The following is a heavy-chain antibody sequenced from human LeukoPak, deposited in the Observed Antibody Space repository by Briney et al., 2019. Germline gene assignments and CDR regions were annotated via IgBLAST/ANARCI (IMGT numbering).Heavy chain of an antibody. CDR1: GFTLCVYY. CDR2: ISGSGGSP. V-gene: IGHV3-23*01. CDR3: AIDIGWLGFDY. J-gene: IGHJ4*02. D-gene: IGHD6-19*01. Sequence: PGGSLRLSCAASGFTLCVYYMSWGREAPGKGLEWVSAISGSGGSPYYADSAKGRFTISRDNSKTTLYLQMTSLTPEDTAVYYCAIDIGWLGFDYWGQGILVTVSS.